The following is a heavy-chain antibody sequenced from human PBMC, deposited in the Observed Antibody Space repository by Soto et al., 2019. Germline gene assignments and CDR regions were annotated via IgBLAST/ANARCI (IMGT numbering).Heavy chain of an antibody. D-gene: IGHD6-6*01. J-gene: IGHJ4*02. CDR2: IRSKANSYAT. CDR1: GFTFSCSA. CDR3: TRHSGADRDPPNTDY. Sequence: GGSLRLSCAASGFTFSCSAMHWVRQASGKGLEWVGRIRSKANSYATAYAASVKGRFTISRDDSKNTAYLQMNSLKTEDTAVYYCTRHSGADRDPPNTDYWGQGTLVTVSS. V-gene: IGHV3-73*01.